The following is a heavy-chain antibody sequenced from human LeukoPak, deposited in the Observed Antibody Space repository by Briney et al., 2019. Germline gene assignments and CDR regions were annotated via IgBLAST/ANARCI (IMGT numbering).Heavy chain of an antibody. J-gene: IGHJ6*02. CDR1: GYTFTGYY. D-gene: IGHD6-13*01. CDR2: INPNSGGT. V-gene: IGHV1-2*06. CDR3: ARDSRYSSSGTIYYYYGMDV. Sequence: ASVQVSCKASGYTFTGYYMHWVRQAPGQGLEWMGRINPNSGGTNYAQKFQGRVTMTRDTSISTAYMELSRLRSGDTAVYYCARDSRYSSSGTIYYYYGMDVWGRGTTVTVSS.